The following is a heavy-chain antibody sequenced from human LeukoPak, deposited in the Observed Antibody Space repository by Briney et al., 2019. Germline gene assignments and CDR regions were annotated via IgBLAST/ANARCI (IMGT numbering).Heavy chain of an antibody. J-gene: IGHJ6*02. CDR1: AYTFAAYH. CDR3: ARGYYYVDV. V-gene: IGHV1-2*02. Sequence: ASVKVPCKASAYTFAAYHIQWVRQAPGQGLEWMGWINPNSGATKYEQKFQGRVTMTRDASISTVYMELSRLRSDDTAVYFCARGYYYVDVWGLGTTVTVSS. CDR2: INPNSGAT.